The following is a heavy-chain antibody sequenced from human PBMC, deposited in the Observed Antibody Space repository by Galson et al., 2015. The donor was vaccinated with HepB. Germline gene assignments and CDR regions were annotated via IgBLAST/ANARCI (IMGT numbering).Heavy chain of an antibody. D-gene: IGHD4-23*01. J-gene: IGHJ5*02. CDR1: GFTFSNYW. CDR2: IKEDGSEE. V-gene: IGHV3-7*04. Sequence: SLRLSCAASGFTFSNYWMSWVRQAPGKGLEWVANIKEDGSEEYYVDSVKGRFTMSRDNAKNSVYLQMNSLRAEDTAVYFCVGGFGGASPWGQGTLVTVSS. CDR3: VGGFGGASP.